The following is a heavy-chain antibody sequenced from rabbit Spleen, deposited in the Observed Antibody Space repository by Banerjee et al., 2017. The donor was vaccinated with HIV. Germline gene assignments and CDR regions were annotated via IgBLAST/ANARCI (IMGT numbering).Heavy chain of an antibody. Sequence: QEKLVESGGDLVKPGASLTLTCKASGFDFSYGDVMSWVRQAPGKGLEWIACINIVTGKSVYASWAKGRFTMSRTSSTTVTLQMTSLTAADTATYFCARDLVAVIGWNFNLWGQGTLVTVS. CDR2: INIVTGKS. D-gene: IGHD1-1*01. J-gene: IGHJ4*01. V-gene: IGHV1S45*01. CDR3: ARDLVAVIGWNFNL. CDR1: GFDFSYGDV.